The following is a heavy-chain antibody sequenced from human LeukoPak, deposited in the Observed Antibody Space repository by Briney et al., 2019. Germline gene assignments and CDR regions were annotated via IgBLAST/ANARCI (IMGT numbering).Heavy chain of an antibody. J-gene: IGHJ3*02. CDR3: ARGLVGAKSTPFDI. Sequence: SETLSLTCTVSGGSISSSSYYWGWIRQPRGTGLEWIGSIYYSGSTYYNPSLKSRVTISVDTSKNQFSLKLSSVTAADTAVYYCARGLVGAKSTPFDIWGQGTMVTVSS. V-gene: IGHV4-39*07. D-gene: IGHD1-26*01. CDR2: IYYSGST. CDR1: GGSISSSSYY.